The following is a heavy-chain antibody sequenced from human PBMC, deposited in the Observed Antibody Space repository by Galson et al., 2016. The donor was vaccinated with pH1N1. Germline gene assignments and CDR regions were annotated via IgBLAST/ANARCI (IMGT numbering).Heavy chain of an antibody. V-gene: IGHV4-31*03. Sequence: TLSLTCTVSGGSISSDGYYWTWVRQHPGKGLEWIGYIHYSGITYYNPSLNSRVSISADTSKNQFSLKLGSVTAADTAVYSCARVVYGPSTVAWGDLWGQGALVTVSS. J-gene: IGHJ5*02. CDR2: IHYSGIT. D-gene: IGHD3/OR15-3a*01. CDR3: ARVVYGPSTVAWGDL. CDR1: GGSISSDGYY.